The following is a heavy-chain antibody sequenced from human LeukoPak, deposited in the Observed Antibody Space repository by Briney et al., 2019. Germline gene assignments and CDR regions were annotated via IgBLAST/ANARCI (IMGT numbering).Heavy chain of an antibody. V-gene: IGHV5-51*01. CDR1: GYSFTSYW. CDR3: ARRGSGYYHYYYMDV. Sequence: GESLKISCKGSGYSFTSYWIGWVRQMPGKGLEWMGIIYPGDSDTRYSPSFQGQVTISADKSISTAYLQWSSLKASDAAMYYCARRGSGYYHYYYMDVWGKGTTVTVSS. J-gene: IGHJ6*03. CDR2: IYPGDSDT. D-gene: IGHD1-26*01.